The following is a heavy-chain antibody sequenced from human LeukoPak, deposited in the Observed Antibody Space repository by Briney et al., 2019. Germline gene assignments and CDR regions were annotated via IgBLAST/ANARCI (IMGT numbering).Heavy chain of an antibody. CDR1: GFTFSSYG. Sequence: GGSLRLSCAASGFTFSSYGMHWVRQAPGKGLEWVAVIWYDGSNKYYADSVKGRSTISRDNSKNTLYLQMSGLRVEDTAVYHCASDSPYYGMDVWGQGTTVTVSS. CDR3: ASDSPYYGMDV. CDR2: IWYDGSNK. J-gene: IGHJ6*02. V-gene: IGHV3-33*01.